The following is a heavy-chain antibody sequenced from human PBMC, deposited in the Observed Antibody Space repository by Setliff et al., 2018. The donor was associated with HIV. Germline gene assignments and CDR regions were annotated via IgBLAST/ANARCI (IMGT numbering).Heavy chain of an antibody. CDR1: GYIFNSYG. CDR2: IYPEDSNI. CDR3: ARRDGRSMNAFEI. J-gene: IGHJ3*02. D-gene: IGHD6-13*01. V-gene: IGHV5-51*01. Sequence: GASVKVSCKASGYIFNSYGISWVRQAPGQGLEWMGIIYPEDSNIKYNPSFQNQVTISADKSISTAYLQVHNLKASDTATYYCARRDGRSMNAFEIWGPGTMVTVSS.